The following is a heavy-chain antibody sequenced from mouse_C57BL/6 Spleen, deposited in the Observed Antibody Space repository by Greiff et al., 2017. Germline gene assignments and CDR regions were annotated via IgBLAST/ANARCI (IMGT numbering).Heavy chain of an antibody. Sequence: QVQLQQSGPELVKPGASVKISCKASGYAFSSSWMDWVQQRPGQGLEWIGRIYPGGGGTNYTEEFKGRATLTADHSSSTAYMQLSSLTTEDSAVSYWARSLSYYFDVWGTGTSVTVSS. CDR3: ARSLSYYFDV. J-gene: IGHJ1*03. D-gene: IGHD6-2*01. CDR2: IYPGGGGT. CDR1: GYAFSSSW. V-gene: IGHV1-82*01.